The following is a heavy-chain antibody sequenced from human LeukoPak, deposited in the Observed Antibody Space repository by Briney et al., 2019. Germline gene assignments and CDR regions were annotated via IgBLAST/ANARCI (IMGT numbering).Heavy chain of an antibody. J-gene: IGHJ4*02. CDR3: AKDVSMVS. CDR2: ISYDGSNK. Sequence: PGGSLRLSCAASGFTFSSYGMHWVRQALGKGLEWVAVISYDGSNKYYADSVKGRFTISRDNSKNTLYLQMNSLRAEDTAVYYCAKDVSMVSWGQGTLVTVSS. V-gene: IGHV3-30*18. D-gene: IGHD3-10*01. CDR1: GFTFSSYG.